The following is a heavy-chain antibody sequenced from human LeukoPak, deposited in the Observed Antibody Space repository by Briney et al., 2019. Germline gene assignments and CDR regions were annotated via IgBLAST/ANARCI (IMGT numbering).Heavy chain of an antibody. D-gene: IGHD2-2*01. V-gene: IGHV4-38-2*02. CDR2: ISHSGTT. CDR1: DYSISSGYY. Sequence: SETLSLTCIASDYSISSGYYWGWIRQPPGKGLEWIGSISHSGTTYYNPSFKSRITISLDTSKNQFSLKLSSVTAADTAVYYCARVEKGYCSSTSCSPRTYYYYYMDVWGKGTTVTVSS. CDR3: ARVEKGYCSSTSCSPRTYYYYYMDV. J-gene: IGHJ6*03.